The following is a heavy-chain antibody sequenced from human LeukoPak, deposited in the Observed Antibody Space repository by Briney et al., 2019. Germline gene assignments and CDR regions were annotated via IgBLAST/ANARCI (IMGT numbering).Heavy chain of an antibody. Sequence: GGSLSLSCAASGFTFSSFAMSWVRQAPGQGLEWVSAISDNSGNTYYADSVKGRFTISRDNSENTLYLQMNSLRAEDTALYYCSNGRTSSGTLQHDYWGQGTLVTVSS. CDR1: GFTFSSFA. J-gene: IGHJ4*02. CDR2: ISDNSGNT. V-gene: IGHV3-23*01. CDR3: SNGRTSSGTLQHDY. D-gene: IGHD6-19*01.